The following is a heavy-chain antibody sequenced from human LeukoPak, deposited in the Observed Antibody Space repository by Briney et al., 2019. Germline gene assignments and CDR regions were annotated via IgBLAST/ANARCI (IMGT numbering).Heavy chain of an antibody. D-gene: IGHD6-19*01. CDR2: IYYSGNT. CDR1: GGSISSYY. CDR3: AGGGQWLAFDY. V-gene: IGHV4-59*01. Sequence: SETLSLTCTVSGGSISSYYWSWIRQPPGKGLEWIGYIYYSGNTNYNPSLKSRVTISVDTSKNQFSLKLSSVTAADTAVYYCAGGGQWLAFDYWGQGTLVTVSS. J-gene: IGHJ4*02.